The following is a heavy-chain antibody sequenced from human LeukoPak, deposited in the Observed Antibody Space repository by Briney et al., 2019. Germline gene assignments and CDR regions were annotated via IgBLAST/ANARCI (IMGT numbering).Heavy chain of an antibody. CDR3: ARHSAPTMVRGVNYYYYYMDV. D-gene: IGHD3-10*01. Sequence: SETLSLTCTVSGGSISSYYWSWIRQPPGKGLEWIGYIYYSGSTNYNPSLKSRVTISVDTSKNQFSLKLSSVTAADTAVYYCARHSAPTMVRGVNYYYYYMDVWGQGTTVTVSS. J-gene: IGHJ6*03. V-gene: IGHV4-59*08. CDR2: IYYSGST. CDR1: GGSISSYY.